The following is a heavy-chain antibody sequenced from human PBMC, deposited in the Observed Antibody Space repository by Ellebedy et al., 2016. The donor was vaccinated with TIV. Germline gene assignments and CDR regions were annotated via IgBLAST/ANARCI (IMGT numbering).Heavy chain of an antibody. D-gene: IGHD6-19*01. CDR2: IYGGGTT. Sequence: GGSLRLXCAASGFTVSSNYMSWVRQAPGKGLEWVSSIYGGGTTYFADSVKGRVAISRDNSKNTLFLQMNNLRAVDTAVYYCAGPMVGVAGEIDYWGQGTLVTVSS. CDR3: AGPMVGVAGEIDY. CDR1: GFTVSSNY. J-gene: IGHJ4*02. V-gene: IGHV3-66*01.